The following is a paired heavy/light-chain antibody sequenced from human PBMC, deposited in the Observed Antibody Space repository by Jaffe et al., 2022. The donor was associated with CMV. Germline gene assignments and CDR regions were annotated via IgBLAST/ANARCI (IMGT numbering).Heavy chain of an antibody. CDR3: ATSLMWNTEGADY. V-gene: IGHV3-15*01. CDR1: GFTFSKAW. CDR2: IKTNADGGTA. Sequence: EVQLVESGGGLVEPGGSLRLSCVASGFTFSKAWMKWVRQAPGKGLEWLGRIKTNADGGTADYPAAVKGRFTMSRDDSKNTLSLQMNSLETDDTALYYCATSLMWNTEGADYWGQGILVTVSS. D-gene: IGHD1-1*01. J-gene: IGHJ4*02.
Light chain of an antibody. CDR2: WAS. Sequence: DIVMTQSPDSLAVSLGERATINCKSSQSILYSSNNKNYLAWYQQKPGQPPKLLIYWASTRESGVPDRFSGSGSGTDFTLTISSLQAEDVAVYYCHQYYSPLRTFGQGTKLEIK. J-gene: IGKJ2*01. CDR3: HQYYSPLRT. CDR1: QSILYSSNNKNY. V-gene: IGKV4-1*01.